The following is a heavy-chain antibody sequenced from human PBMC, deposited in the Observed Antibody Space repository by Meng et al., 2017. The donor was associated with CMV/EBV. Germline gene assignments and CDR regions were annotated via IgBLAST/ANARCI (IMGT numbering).Heavy chain of an antibody. CDR3: ARDLHDCSSTSCYRYYYSYYGMDV. CDR1: GYTFTGYY. D-gene: IGHD2-2*01. V-gene: IGHV1-2*02. J-gene: IGHJ6*02. Sequence: ASVQVSCKASGYTFTGYYMHWVRQAPGQGLEWMGWINPNSGGTNYAQKFQGRVTMTRDTSISTAYMELSMLRSDDTAVYYCARDLHDCSSTSCYRYYYSYYGMDVWGQGTTVTVSS. CDR2: INPNSGGT.